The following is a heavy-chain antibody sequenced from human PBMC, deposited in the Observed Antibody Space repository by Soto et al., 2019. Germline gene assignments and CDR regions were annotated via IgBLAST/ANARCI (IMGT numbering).Heavy chain of an antibody. D-gene: IGHD3-9*01. CDR2: IGSGGDT. Sequence: EVQLVESWGGVVQPGGSLRLSCAASGFTLSSYDIHWVRQATGEGLAWVSGIGSGGDTHYADSVKGRFIISREDGKNSLYLQMNNLRVGDTAVYYCTRKTPPTGMEVWGQGATVTVSS. CDR1: GFTLSSYD. V-gene: IGHV3-13*01. J-gene: IGHJ6*02. CDR3: TRKTPPTGMEV.